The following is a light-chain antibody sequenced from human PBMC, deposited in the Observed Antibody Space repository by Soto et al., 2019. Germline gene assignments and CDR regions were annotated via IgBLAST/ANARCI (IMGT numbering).Light chain of an antibody. Sequence: QSVLTQPPSVSGAPGQRVTISCTGSTSNIGSNYDVHWYQQIPGTAPKLLIYGNNNRPSGVPDRFSGSKSATSASLAITGLQADDEADYYCQSYDSRLSAVVFGGGNKLTVL. CDR2: GNN. CDR1: TSNIGSNYD. J-gene: IGLJ2*01. CDR3: QSYDSRLSAVV. V-gene: IGLV1-40*01.